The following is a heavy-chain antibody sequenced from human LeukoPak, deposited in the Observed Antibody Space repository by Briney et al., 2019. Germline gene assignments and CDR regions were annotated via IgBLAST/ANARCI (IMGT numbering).Heavy chain of an antibody. D-gene: IGHD3-9*01. Sequence: ASVKVSCKASGYTFTSYDIHWVRQATGQGLEWMGWMNPNSGNTGYAQKFQGRVTMTRNTSISTAYMELSSLRSEDTAVYYCARGERYSLSWFDPWGQGTLVTVSS. CDR1: GYTFTSYD. J-gene: IGHJ5*02. CDR2: MNPNSGNT. CDR3: ARGERYSLSWFDP. V-gene: IGHV1-8*01.